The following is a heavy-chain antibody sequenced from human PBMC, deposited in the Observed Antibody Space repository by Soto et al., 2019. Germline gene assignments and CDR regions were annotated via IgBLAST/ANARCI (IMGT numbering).Heavy chain of an antibody. D-gene: IGHD5-12*01. V-gene: IGHV4-30-2*01. CDR3: AAGGGLPRYY. CDR1: GGSISSGGYS. J-gene: IGHJ4*02. Sequence: QLQLQESGSGLVKPSQTLSLTCAVSGGSISSGGYSWSWIRQPPGKGLEWIGYIYHSGSTSYNPSLKSRVTLSVARSKNQFSLKLSSVTAADTAVYYCAAGGGLPRYYWGQGTLVTVSS. CDR2: IYHSGST.